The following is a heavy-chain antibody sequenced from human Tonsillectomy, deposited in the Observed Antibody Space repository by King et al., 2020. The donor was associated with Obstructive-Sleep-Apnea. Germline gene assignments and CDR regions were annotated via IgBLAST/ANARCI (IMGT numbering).Heavy chain of an antibody. CDR1: AFTFGSYA. J-gene: IGHJ6*02. D-gene: IGHD2-15*01. Sequence: VQLVESGGGVVQPGRSLRLSCEASAFTFGSYAMHWVRQAPGKGLEWVALISDDGSNRYYADSVKGRFTISRNNPKKSLYLQTNSLQTEDTAVYYCARDNHRDYSLFNGLDLWGQGTTVTVSS. CDR3: ARDNHRDYSLFNGLDL. CDR2: ISDDGSNR. V-gene: IGHV3-30*04.